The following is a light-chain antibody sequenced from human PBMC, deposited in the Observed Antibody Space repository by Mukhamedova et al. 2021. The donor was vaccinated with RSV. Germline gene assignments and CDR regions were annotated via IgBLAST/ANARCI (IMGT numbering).Light chain of an antibody. CDR3: QKYYSVLWT. J-gene: IGKJ1*01. CDR2: DAS. V-gene: IGKV1-27*01. Sequence: YQQRPGEVPKLLIYDASRLQSGAPSRFSGSGSGTDFTLTISSLQVEDVATYYCQKYYSVLWTFGPGTRVEI.